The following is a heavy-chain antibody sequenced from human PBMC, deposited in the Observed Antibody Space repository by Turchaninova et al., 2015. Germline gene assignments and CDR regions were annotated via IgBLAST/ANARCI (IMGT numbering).Heavy chain of an antibody. V-gene: IGHV5-51*03. CDR3: ARYSGSYRDAFDI. CDR2: IYPGDSDT. Sequence: EVPLVQSGAAVKKPVESFNSSVKGSGYSFNSYLCGWVRQMPGKGLEWMGIIYPGDSDTRYSPSFQGQVTISADKSISTAYLQWSSLKASDTAMYYCARYSGSYRDAFDIWGQGTMVTVSS. CDR1: GYSFNSYL. D-gene: IGHD1-26*01. J-gene: IGHJ3*02.